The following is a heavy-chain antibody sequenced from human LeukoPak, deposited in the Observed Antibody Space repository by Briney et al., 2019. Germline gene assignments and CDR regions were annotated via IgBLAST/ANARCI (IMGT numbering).Heavy chain of an antibody. CDR1: GGSISSYY. CDR2: IYYSGST. CDR3: ARARRHPLDY. Sequence: PSETLSLTCTVSGGSISSYYWSWIRQPPGEGLEWIGYIYYSGSTNYNPSLKSRVTISVDTSKNQFSLKLSSVTAADTAVYYCARARRHPLDYWGQGTLVTVSS. D-gene: IGHD1-14*01. J-gene: IGHJ4*02. V-gene: IGHV4-59*01.